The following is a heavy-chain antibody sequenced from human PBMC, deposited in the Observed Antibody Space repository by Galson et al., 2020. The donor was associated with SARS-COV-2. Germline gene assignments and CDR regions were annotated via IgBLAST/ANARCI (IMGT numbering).Heavy chain of an antibody. D-gene: IGHD6-13*01. CDR1: GFTFSNYW. CDR2: INSDGRTT. Sequence: GGSLRLSCAASGFTFSNYWMHWVRQAPGKGLVWVSHINSDGRTTSYADSVKGRFIISRDNAKNTLYLQMNSLRGEDRAVYYCVRDGGIAAASNLNYKYYGLDVWGQGTTVTVS. CDR3: VRDGGIAAASNLNYKYYGLDV. V-gene: IGHV3-74*01. J-gene: IGHJ6*02.